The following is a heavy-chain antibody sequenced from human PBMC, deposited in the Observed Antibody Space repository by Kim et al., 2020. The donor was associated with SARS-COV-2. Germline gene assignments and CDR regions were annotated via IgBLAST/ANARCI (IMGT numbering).Heavy chain of an antibody. D-gene: IGHD1-7*01. Sequence: GGSLRLSCAASGFTFSSYGMHWVRQAPGKGLEWVAVISYDGSNKYYADSVKGRFTISRDNSKNTLYLQMNSLRAEDTAVYYCAKGELELLLSRLENYYY. J-gene: IGHJ6*01. CDR3: AKGELELLLSRLENYYY. CDR1: GFTFSSYG. V-gene: IGHV3-30*18. CDR2: ISYDGSNK.